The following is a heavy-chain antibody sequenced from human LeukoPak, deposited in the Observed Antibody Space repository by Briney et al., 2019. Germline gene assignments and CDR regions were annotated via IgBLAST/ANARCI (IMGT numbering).Heavy chain of an antibody. J-gene: IGHJ4*02. V-gene: IGHV3-9*01. CDR2: ISWNSGSI. CDR1: GFTFDGYA. Sequence: PGGSLRLSCAASGFTFDGYAMHWVRQAPGKGLEWVSGISWNSGSIGYADSVKGRFTISRDNAKNSLYLQMNSLRAEDTALYCCAKDRADSSGYYYDYWGQGTLVTVSS. D-gene: IGHD3-22*01. CDR3: AKDRADSSGYYYDY.